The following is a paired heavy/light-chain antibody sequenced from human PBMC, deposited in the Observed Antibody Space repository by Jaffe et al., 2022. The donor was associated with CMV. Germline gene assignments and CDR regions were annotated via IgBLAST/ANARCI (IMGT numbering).Light chain of an antibody. CDR1: QSLVHSDGTTY. V-gene: IGKV2-24*01. Sequence: DIVMTQTPLSSPVTLGQPASISCRSSQSLVHSDGTTYLSWLQQRPGQPPRLLIYQISKRVSGVPDRFSGSGAGTDFTLKISRVEAEDVGVYYCLQTTQFPLSFGGGTKVEIK. CDR3: LQTTQFPLS. J-gene: IGKJ4*01. CDR2: QIS.
Heavy chain of an antibody. CDR2: MKEDGSDE. CDR1: GFTFSRFS. CDR3: TRCCWNYGMDV. D-gene: IGHD1-1*01. V-gene: IGHV3-7*01. J-gene: IGHJ6*02. Sequence: EVQLVESGGDLVQPGGSLRLSCAASGFTFSRFSMSWVRQAPGKGLEWVANMKEDGSDEYYVDSVKGRFIISRDNAKNSLYLQMNSLRADDTAVYYCTRCCWNYGMDVWGQGTTVTVSS.